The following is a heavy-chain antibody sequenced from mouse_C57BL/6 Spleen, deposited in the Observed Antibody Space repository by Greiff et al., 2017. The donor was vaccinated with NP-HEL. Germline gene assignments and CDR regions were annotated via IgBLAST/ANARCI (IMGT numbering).Heavy chain of an antibody. D-gene: IGHD1-1*01. CDR3: ALYYCGGSYERAY. V-gene: IGHV14-3*01. CDR1: GFNITNTY. CDR2: IDPANGNT. Sequence: EVQLQESVAELVRPGASVKLSCTASGFNITNTYMHWVKQRPEQGLEWIGRIDPANGNTKYAPKFQGKATITVDTSSNTAYLQLSSLTSEDTAIYYCALYYCGGSYERAYWGQGTLVTVSA. J-gene: IGHJ3*01.